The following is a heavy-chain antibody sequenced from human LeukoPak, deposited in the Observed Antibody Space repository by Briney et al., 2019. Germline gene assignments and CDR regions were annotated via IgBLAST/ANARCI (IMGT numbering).Heavy chain of an antibody. CDR2: IDSDGRIT. CDR3: ARGSGGLPSI. V-gene: IGHV3-74*01. CDR1: DLTFSNYS. J-gene: IGHJ4*02. Sequence: QPGGSLRLSCAASDLTFSNYSIHWVRQAPGKGLVWVSRIDSDGRITSYADYVQGRFSISRDNAKNTLYLQMNSLRVEDTAVYYCARGSGGLPSIWGQGTLVTVSS. D-gene: IGHD3-16*01.